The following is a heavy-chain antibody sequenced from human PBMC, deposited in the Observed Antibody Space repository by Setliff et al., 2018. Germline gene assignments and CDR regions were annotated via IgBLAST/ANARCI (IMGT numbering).Heavy chain of an antibody. CDR2: IYYSGNT. CDR1: GGSMIGGHYY. Sequence: SETLSLTCTVSGGSMIGGHYYWSWIRQLPGKGLEWIAYIYYSGNTYYNPSLKSRVTISVDTSKNQFSLKINSVTAADTAEYYCARGHCSSGECPNYFDPWGQGTQVTVSS. CDR3: ARGHCSSGECPNYFDP. D-gene: IGHD2-15*01. V-gene: IGHV4-31*03. J-gene: IGHJ5*02.